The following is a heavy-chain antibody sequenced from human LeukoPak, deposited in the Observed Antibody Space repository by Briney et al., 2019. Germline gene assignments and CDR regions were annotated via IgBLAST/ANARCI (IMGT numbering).Heavy chain of an antibody. CDR2: IYHSGST. Sequence: SETLSLTCAVSGGSISSGGYSWSWIRQPPGKGLEWIGYIYHSGSTYYNPSLKSRVTIPVDRSKNQFSLKLSSVTAADTAVYYCARGQRASYQTRGAFDIWGQGTMVTVSS. CDR1: GGSISSGGYS. J-gene: IGHJ3*02. D-gene: IGHD3-16*02. V-gene: IGHV4-30-2*01. CDR3: ARGQRASYQTRGAFDI.